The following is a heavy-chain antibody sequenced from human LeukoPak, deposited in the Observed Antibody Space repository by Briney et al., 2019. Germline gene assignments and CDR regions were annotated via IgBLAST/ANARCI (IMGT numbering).Heavy chain of an antibody. D-gene: IGHD6-25*01. CDR2: IYTSGST. V-gene: IGHV4-4*09. J-gene: IGHJ4*02. CDR1: GGSISSYY. CDR3: ARLPRIAAAGSNGDPFDY. Sequence: SETLSLTCTVSGGSISSYYWSWIRQPPGKGLEWIGYIYTSGSTSYNPSLKSRVTISVDTSKNQFSLKLSSVTAADTAVYYCARLPRIAAAGSNGDPFDYWGQGTLVTVSS.